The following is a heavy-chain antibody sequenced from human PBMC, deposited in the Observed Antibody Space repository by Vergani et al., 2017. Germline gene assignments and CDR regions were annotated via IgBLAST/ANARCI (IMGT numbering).Heavy chain of an antibody. D-gene: IGHD2-2*01. J-gene: IGHJ4*02. CDR2: ISSSSSTI. CDR1: GFTFSSYS. Sequence: EVQLVESGGGLVQPGGSLRLSCAASGFTFSSYSMNWVRQAPGKGLEWVSYISSSSSTIYYADSVKGRFTISRDNAKNSLYLQMNSLRAEDTAVYYCARDRYCSSTSCLMYFAYWGQGTLVTVSS. V-gene: IGHV3-48*01. CDR3: ARDRYCSSTSCLMYFAY.